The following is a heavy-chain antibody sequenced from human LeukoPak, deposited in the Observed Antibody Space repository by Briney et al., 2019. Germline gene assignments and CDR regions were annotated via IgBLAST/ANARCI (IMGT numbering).Heavy chain of an antibody. CDR2: INPSGGST. D-gene: IGHD6-13*01. CDR1: GYTFTSYY. V-gene: IGHV1-46*01. Sequence: GASVKVSCKASGYTFTSYYMHWVRQAPGQGLEWMGIINPSGGSTSYAQKFQGRVTMTRDTSTSTVYMELSSLRSEDTAVYYCARENLFIAAAGTDSYGMDVWGQGTTVIVSS. J-gene: IGHJ6*02. CDR3: ARENLFIAAAGTDSYGMDV.